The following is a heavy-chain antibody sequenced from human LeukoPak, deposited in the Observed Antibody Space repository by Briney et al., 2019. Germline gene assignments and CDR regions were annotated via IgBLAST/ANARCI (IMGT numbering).Heavy chain of an antibody. CDR1: GFTFSSYT. V-gene: IGHV3-30*04. J-gene: IGHJ3*02. Sequence: GGSLRLSCAASGFTFSSYTMHWVRQAPGKGLEWVAVISYDGSNKYYADSVKGRFTISRDNSKNTLYLQMNSLRAEDTAVYYCAGYCSSTSCYLSPGAFDIWGQGTMVTVSS. CDR3: AGYCSSTSCYLSPGAFDI. D-gene: IGHD2-2*01. CDR2: ISYDGSNK.